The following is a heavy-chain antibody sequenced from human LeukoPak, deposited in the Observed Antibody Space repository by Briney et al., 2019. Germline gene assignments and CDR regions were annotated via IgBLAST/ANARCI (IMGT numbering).Heavy chain of an antibody. CDR2: ISGSGGST. D-gene: IGHD3-3*01. Sequence: PGGSLRLSCAASGFTFSDHFMSWVRQAPGKGLEWVSAISGSGGSTYYADSVKGRFTISRDNSKNTLFLQMNSLRAEDTAVYYCAKKTDFWSGYFASWGQGTLVTVSS. CDR3: AKKTDFWSGYFAS. CDR1: GFTFSDHF. V-gene: IGHV3-23*01. J-gene: IGHJ5*02.